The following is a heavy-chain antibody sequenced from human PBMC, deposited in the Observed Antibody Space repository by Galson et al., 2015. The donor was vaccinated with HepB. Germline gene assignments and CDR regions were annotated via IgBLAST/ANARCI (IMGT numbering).Heavy chain of an antibody. J-gene: IGHJ4*02. CDR2: IYYSGST. D-gene: IGHD6-13*01. CDR1: GGSISSSSYY. Sequence: ETLSLTCTVSGGSISSSSYYWGWIRQPPGKGLEWIGSIYYSGSTYYNPSLKSRVTISVDTSKDQFSLKLSSVTAADTAVYYCARRLEGYSSSWFDYWGQGTLVTVSS. V-gene: IGHV4-39*01. CDR3: ARRLEGYSSSWFDY.